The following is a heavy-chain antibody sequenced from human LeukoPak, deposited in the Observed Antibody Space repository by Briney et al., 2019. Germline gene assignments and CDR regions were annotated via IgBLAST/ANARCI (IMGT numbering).Heavy chain of an antibody. D-gene: IGHD3-22*01. V-gene: IGHV3-11*01. CDR2: ISNSGSAK. CDR3: ASDSSGYFGP. J-gene: IGHJ5*02. Sequence: GGPLRLSCGASGFTFSEYYMNWPRQAPGRGLEWVSYISNSGSAKYYADSVKGRFTISRDHATNSVYLEINSLRAEDTAVYYCASDSSGYFGPWGQGTLVTVSS. CDR1: GFTFSEYY.